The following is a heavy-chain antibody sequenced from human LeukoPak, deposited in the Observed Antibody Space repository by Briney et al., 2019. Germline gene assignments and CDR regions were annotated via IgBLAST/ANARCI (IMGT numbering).Heavy chain of an antibody. CDR2: IYYSGST. CDR1: GGSISSSSYY. Sequence: SETLSLTCTVSGGSISSSSYYWGWIRQPPGKGLEWIGSIYYSGSTYYNPSLKSRVTISVDTSKNQFSLKLSSVTAADTAVYYCARGPLYGPSAYWGQGTLVTVSS. D-gene: IGHD2/OR15-2a*01. V-gene: IGHV4-39*07. CDR3: ARGPLYGPSAY. J-gene: IGHJ4*02.